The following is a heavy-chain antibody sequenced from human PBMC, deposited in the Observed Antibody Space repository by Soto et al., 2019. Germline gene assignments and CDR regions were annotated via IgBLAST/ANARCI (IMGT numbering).Heavy chain of an antibody. J-gene: IGHJ6*03. D-gene: IGHD6-6*01. V-gene: IGHV1-69*02. Sequence: QVQLVQSGAEVKKPGSSVKVSCKASGGTFSSYTISWVRQAPGQGLEWMGRIIPILGIANYAQKFQGRVTITADKSTSTADMELSSLRSEDTAVYYCARSGSSAYKDYYYYYMDVWGKGTTVTVSS. CDR1: GGTFSSYT. CDR2: IIPILGIA. CDR3: ARSGSSAYKDYYYYYMDV.